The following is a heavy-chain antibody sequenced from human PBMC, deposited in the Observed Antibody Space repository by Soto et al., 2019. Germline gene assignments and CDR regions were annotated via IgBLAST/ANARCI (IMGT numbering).Heavy chain of an antibody. J-gene: IGHJ5*02. D-gene: IGHD3-3*02. CDR2: IWYDGSNK. Sequence: QVQLVESGGGVVQPGRSLRLSCAASGFTFSSYGMHWVRQAPSKGLEWVAVIWYDGSNKYYADSVKGRFTISRDNSKNTLYLQMNSLRAEDTALFYCARESTASHISWFDPWGQGTLVTVSS. CDR3: ARESTASHISWFDP. V-gene: IGHV3-33*01. CDR1: GFTFSSYG.